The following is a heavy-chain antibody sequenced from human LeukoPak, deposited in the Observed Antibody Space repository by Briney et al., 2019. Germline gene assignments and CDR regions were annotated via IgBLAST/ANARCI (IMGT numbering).Heavy chain of an antibody. J-gene: IGHJ4*02. D-gene: IGHD3-22*01. Sequence: LFSNGTGFALGRCVMSGGRRAPEKKLEWVSGISISGGSTSYADSVKGRFTISRDNPRNTLYMETNSLRAEDTALYYCAIMHPYYDGRGYWVQWGQGTLVTVSS. CDR2: ISISGGST. V-gene: IGHV3-23*01. CDR1: GFALGRCV. CDR3: AIMHPYYDGRGYWVQ.